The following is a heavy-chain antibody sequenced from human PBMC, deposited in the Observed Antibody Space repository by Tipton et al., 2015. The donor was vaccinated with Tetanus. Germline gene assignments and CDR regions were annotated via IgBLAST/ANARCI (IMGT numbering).Heavy chain of an antibody. Sequence: TLSLTCTVSGASINTGGYLWTWLRQHRGEGLEWIGYFYSTQRTSSSPSLKSRLAMSLDASKNLFSLNLTSVTAADTAVYYCARGGEQWALRYFQYWGQGTLVTVSS. D-gene: IGHD1/OR15-1a*01. J-gene: IGHJ4*02. V-gene: IGHV4-31*03. CDR3: ARGGEQWALRYFQY. CDR2: FYSTQRT. CDR1: GASINTGGYL.